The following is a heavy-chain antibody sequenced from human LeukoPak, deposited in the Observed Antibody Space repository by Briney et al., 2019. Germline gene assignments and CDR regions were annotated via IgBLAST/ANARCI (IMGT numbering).Heavy chain of an antibody. CDR2: MSPNRGNT. Sequence: ASVKISCKASGYTFTSYDINWVRQATGQGLEWMGWMSPNRGNTGYAQKFQGRVTMTRNTSISTAYMELSSLRSEDTAVYYCARGHNYDILTGYYRSYYYYYGMDVWGQGTTVTVSS. J-gene: IGHJ6*02. CDR3: ARGHNYDILTGYYRSYYYYYGMDV. D-gene: IGHD3-9*01. CDR1: GYTFTSYD. V-gene: IGHV1-8*01.